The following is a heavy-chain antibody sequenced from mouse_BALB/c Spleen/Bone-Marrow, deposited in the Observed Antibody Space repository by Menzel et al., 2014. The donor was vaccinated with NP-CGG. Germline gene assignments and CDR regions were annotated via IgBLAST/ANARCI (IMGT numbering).Heavy chain of an antibody. CDR3: VRGNYGNYVDYFDF. CDR2: INSNGGGT. CDR1: GFTFSNYG. D-gene: IGHD2-1*01. V-gene: IGHV5-6-3*01. J-gene: IGHJ2*01. Sequence: EVHLVESGGGLVQPGGSLKLSCAASGFTFSNYGMSWVRQTPDKRLELVATINSNGGGTYYPDSVKGRFTISRDTAKNTLYLQMSSLKSEETAMYYCVRGNYGNYVDYFDFWGQGTTLTVSS.